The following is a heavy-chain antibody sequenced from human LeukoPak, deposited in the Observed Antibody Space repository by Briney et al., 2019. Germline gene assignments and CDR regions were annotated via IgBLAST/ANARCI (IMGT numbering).Heavy chain of an antibody. J-gene: IGHJ4*02. CDR3: ARGVVATIFGFDY. Sequence: ASVKVSCKASGGTFSSYAISWVRQAPGQGLEWMGGIIPIFGTANYAQKFQGRVTITADESTSTAYMELSSLRSEDTAVYYRARGVVATIFGFDYWGQGTLVTVSS. CDR2: IIPIFGTA. V-gene: IGHV1-69*13. D-gene: IGHD5-12*01. CDR1: GGTFSSYA.